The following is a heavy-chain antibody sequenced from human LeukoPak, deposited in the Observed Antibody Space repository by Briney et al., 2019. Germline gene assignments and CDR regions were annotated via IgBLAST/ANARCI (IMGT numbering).Heavy chain of an antibody. Sequence: KPSETLSLTCTVSGGSISSYYYWSWIRQPPGKGLECIGYIYYSGNTNYNPSLKSRVTISVDTSKNQFSLKMSSVTAADTAVYYCARGGRWLQSSLFDSWGQGTLVTVSS. CDR2: IYYSGNT. CDR1: GGSISSYYY. J-gene: IGHJ4*02. CDR3: ARGGRWLQSSLFDS. D-gene: IGHD5-24*01. V-gene: IGHV4-59*01.